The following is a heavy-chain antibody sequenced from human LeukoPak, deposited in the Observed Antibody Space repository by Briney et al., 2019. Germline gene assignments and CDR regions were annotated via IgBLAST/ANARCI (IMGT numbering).Heavy chain of an antibody. V-gene: IGHV3-23*01. Sequence: PGGSLRLSCAASGFTFSSYGMHWVRQAPGKGLEWISAISGSGGSTYYADSVKGRFTISRDNSKNTLYLQMNSLRAEDTAVYYCAKDRGYSYVDAFDIWGQGTMVTVSS. J-gene: IGHJ3*02. CDR1: GFTFSSYG. D-gene: IGHD5-18*01. CDR3: AKDRGYSYVDAFDI. CDR2: ISGSGGST.